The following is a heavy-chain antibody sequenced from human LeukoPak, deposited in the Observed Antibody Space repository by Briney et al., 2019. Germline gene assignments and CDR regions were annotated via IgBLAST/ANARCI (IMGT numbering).Heavy chain of an antibody. CDR3: ARDWYHAIDY. Sequence: SGGSLRLSCAAYGFTFRSYSMKSVRQAPGKGLEWFSYISSSSSTKYYADSVKGRFTIYRDNAKNSLYLQMNGLRAEDTAVYYCARDWYHAIDYWGQGTLVTVSS. J-gene: IGHJ4*02. CDR1: GFTFRSYS. CDR2: ISSSSSTK. V-gene: IGHV3-48*01. D-gene: IGHD2-2*01.